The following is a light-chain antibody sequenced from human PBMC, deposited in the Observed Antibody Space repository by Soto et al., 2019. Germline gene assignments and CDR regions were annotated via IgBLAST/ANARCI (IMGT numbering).Light chain of an antibody. J-gene: IGKJ1*01. CDR1: QSISSW. CDR3: QQRSNWPPT. Sequence: DIQMTQSPSSLSASVGDRVTITFLASQSISSWLAWYQQKPGKAPKLLIYDASSLESGVPSRFSGSGSGTEFTLTISSLEPEDFAVYYCQQRSNWPPTFGQGTKVDIK. CDR2: DAS. V-gene: IGKV1-5*01.